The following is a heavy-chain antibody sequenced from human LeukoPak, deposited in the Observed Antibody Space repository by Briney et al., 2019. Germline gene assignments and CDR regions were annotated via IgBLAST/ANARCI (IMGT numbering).Heavy chain of an antibody. CDR1: GGSITNDY. V-gene: IGHV4-59*08. CDR3: ARLSSVAGNWAADH. J-gene: IGHJ4*02. D-gene: IGHD6-19*01. CDR2: IYYSGST. Sequence: SETLSLTWTVSGGSITNDYCRWIRQPPGKGLEWIGYIYYSGSTSYNPSLKSRLTISVHTSKNQFSLKLTSVTAADTAVYYCARLSSVAGNWAADHCGQGTLVTVSS.